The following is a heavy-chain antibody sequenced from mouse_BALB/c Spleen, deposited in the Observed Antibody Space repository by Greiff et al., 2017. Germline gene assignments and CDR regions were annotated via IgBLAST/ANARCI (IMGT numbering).Heavy chain of an antibody. CDR1: GFAFSSYD. D-gene: IGHD1-2*01. J-gene: IGHJ4*01. CDR3: ARESARLRAMDY. Sequence: EVQGVESGGGLVKPGGSLKLSCAASGFAFSSYDMSWVRQTPEKRLEWVAYISSGGGSTYYPDTVKGRFTISRDNAKNTLYLQMSSLKSEDTAMYYCARESARLRAMDYWGQGTSVTVSS. V-gene: IGHV5-12-1*01. CDR2: ISSGGGST.